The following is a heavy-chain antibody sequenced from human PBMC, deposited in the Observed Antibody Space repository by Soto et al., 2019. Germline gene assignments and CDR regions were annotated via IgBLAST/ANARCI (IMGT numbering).Heavy chain of an antibody. Sequence: QVQLQESGPGLVKPSETLSLTCTVSGGSISSFYWSWIRQPPGKGLEWIGYIYYTGSTNYNPSLKSRVTLSVDPSKNQFSLKLSSVTAADTAVYYCARGRHWLDYWGQGTLVTVSS. CDR1: GGSISSFY. V-gene: IGHV4-59*01. CDR3: ARGRHWLDY. J-gene: IGHJ4*02. CDR2: IYYTGST. D-gene: IGHD3-9*01.